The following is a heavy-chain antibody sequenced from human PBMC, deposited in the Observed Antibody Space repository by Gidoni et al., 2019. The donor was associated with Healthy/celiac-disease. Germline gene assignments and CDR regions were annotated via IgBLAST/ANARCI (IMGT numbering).Heavy chain of an antibody. V-gene: IGHV4-61*02. CDR3: ARDTSDYYDSSGYFDY. J-gene: IGHJ4*02. Sequence: QVQLQESGPGLVKPSQTLSLTCTVSGASISSGSYYWSWTRQPAGKGLGWIWRSYTSGSTNYNPSLKSRVTISVDTSKNQFSLKLSSVTAADTAVYYCARDTSDYYDSSGYFDYWGQGTLVTVSS. D-gene: IGHD3-22*01. CDR1: GASISSGSYY. CDR2: SYTSGST.